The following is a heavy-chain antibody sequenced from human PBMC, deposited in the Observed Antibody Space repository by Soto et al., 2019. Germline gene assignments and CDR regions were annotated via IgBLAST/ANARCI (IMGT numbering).Heavy chain of an antibody. CDR2: IPVIGERR. CDR3: AREGDRYGTVCLDS. V-gene: IGHV3-23*01. D-gene: IGHD1-1*01. Sequence: PGGSLRLSCAASGFTFTNYYMSWVRQAPGKGLEWVAGIPVIGERRYYADSVKGRFTISRDNAKNTLYLQMNSLRVEDAAVYFCAREGDRYGTVCLDSWGQGILVTVSS. CDR1: GFTFTNYY. J-gene: IGHJ4*02.